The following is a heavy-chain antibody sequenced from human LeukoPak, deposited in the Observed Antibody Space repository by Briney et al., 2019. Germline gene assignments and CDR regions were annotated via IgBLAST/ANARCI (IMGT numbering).Heavy chain of an antibody. V-gene: IGHV4-38-2*01. D-gene: IGHD6-13*01. J-gene: IGHJ4*02. Sequence: SETLSLTCAVSGCSISSGYYWGWTRQPPGKGLEWIGSIYHSGSTYYNPSLKSRVTISVDTSKNQFSLKLSSVTAADTAVYYCAVSIAAAGGDYWGQGTLVTVSS. CDR2: IYHSGST. CDR1: GCSISSGYY. CDR3: AVSIAAAGGDY.